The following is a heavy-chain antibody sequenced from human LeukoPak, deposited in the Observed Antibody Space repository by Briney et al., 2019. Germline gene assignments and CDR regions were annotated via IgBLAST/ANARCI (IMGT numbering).Heavy chain of an antibody. J-gene: IGHJ4*02. D-gene: IGHD2-8*01. Sequence: PGRSLRLSCAASGFTFSSYGMHWVRQAPGKGLEWVAVIWYDGSIKYYGDSVRGRFTISRDNPKNTLYLQMNSLRAEDTAVYYCARDCCTNGVCYYDYWGQGTLVTVSS. V-gene: IGHV3-33*01. CDR1: GFTFSSYG. CDR3: ARDCCTNGVCYYDY. CDR2: IWYDGSIK.